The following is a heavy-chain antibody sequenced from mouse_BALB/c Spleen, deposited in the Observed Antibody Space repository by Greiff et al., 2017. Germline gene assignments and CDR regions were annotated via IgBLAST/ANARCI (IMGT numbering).Heavy chain of an antibody. V-gene: IGHV1-20*02. Sequence: VQLQQSGPELVKPGASVKISCKASGYSFTGYFMNWVMQSHGKSLEWIGRINPYNGDTFYNQKFKGKATLTVDKSSSTAHMELRSLASEDSAVYYCARRDYGSLYAMDYWGQGTSVTVSS. CDR3: ARRDYGSLYAMDY. J-gene: IGHJ4*01. CDR2: INPYNGDT. CDR1: GYSFTGYF. D-gene: IGHD1-1*01.